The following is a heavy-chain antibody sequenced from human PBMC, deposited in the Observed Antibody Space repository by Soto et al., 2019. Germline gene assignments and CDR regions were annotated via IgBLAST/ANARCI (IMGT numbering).Heavy chain of an antibody. CDR1: GFTFSSYG. Sequence: QVQLVESGGGVVQPGRSLRLSCAASGFTFSSYGMHWVRQAPGKGLEWVAVISYDGSNKYYADSVKGRFTISRDNSKNTLYLQMNSLRAEDTAVYYCAKGLAAAGKYYYGMDVW. CDR2: ISYDGSNK. V-gene: IGHV3-30*18. CDR3: AKGLAAAGKYYYGMDV. J-gene: IGHJ6*01. D-gene: IGHD6-13*01.